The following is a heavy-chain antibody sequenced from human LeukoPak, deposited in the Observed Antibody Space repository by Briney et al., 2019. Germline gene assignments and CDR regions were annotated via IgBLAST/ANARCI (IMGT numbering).Heavy chain of an antibody. V-gene: IGHV3-23*01. D-gene: IGHD3-3*01. CDR3: AKGIRPTYDFWSGYFDG. CDR1: GFTFSSYA. J-gene: IGHJ5*02. CDR2: ISGSGGST. Sequence: GSLRLSCAASGFTFSSYAMSWVRQAPGKGLEWVSAISGSGGSTYYADSVKGRFTISRDNSKNTLYLQMNSLRAEDTAVYYCAKGIRPTYDFWSGYFDGWGQGTLVTVSS.